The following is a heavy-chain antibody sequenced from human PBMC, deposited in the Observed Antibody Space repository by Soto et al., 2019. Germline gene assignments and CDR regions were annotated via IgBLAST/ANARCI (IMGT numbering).Heavy chain of an antibody. CDR3: ARPHIQSAWNDGFDT. CDR2: ISYEGSNK. V-gene: IGHV3-30-3*01. CDR1: GFTFDDYF. Sequence: QVQLVESGGGVVQPGRSLRLSCAAFGFTFDDYFMHWVRQAPGKGLEWVALISYEGSNKYYADSVKGRFTISRDNAKNTLFREVNSLRTEDTAVYYYARPHIQSAWNDGFDTWGQGTMVTVSS. J-gene: IGHJ3*02. D-gene: IGHD1-1*01.